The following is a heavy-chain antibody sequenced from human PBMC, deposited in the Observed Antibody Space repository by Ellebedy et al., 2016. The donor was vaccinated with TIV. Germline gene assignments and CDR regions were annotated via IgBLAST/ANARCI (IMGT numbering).Heavy chain of an antibody. CDR2: INAGNGNT. CDR3: ARDLELRGTSDAFDI. Sequence: ASVKVSXXASVYTFTSYAMHWVRQAPGQRLEWMGWINAGNGNTKYSQKFQGRVTITRDTSASTAYMELSSLRSEDTAVYYCARDLELRGTSDAFDIWGQGTMVTVSS. CDR1: VYTFTSYA. J-gene: IGHJ3*02. V-gene: IGHV1-3*01. D-gene: IGHD1-26*01.